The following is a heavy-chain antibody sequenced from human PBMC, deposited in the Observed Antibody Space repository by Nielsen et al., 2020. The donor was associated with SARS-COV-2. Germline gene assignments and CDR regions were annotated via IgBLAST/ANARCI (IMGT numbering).Heavy chain of an antibody. D-gene: IGHD3-3*01. V-gene: IGHV4-38-2*02. CDR1: GYSISSGYY. CDR3: ARTGFYDFWSGYLPDY. J-gene: IGHJ4*02. CDR2: IYHSGST. Sequence: ETLSLTCTVSGYSISSGYYWGWIRQPPGKGLEWIGSIYHSGSTYYNPSLKSRVTISVDTSKNQFSLKLSSVTAADTAVYYCARTGFYDFWSGYLPDYWGQGTLVTVSS.